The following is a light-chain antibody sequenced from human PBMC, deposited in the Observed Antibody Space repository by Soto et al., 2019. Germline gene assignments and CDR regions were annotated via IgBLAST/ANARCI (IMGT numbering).Light chain of an antibody. V-gene: IGLV2-14*03. CDR2: DAS. CDR1: SSDVGGYDY. Sequence: QSALTQPASVSGSPGQSITISCTGTSSDVGGYDYVSWYQQHPGKAPKLMIYDASSRPSGVSNRFSGSKSGNTASLTISGLQAEDEAHYFCSLYTRTSSVVFGGGTKLTVL. CDR3: SLYTRTSSVV. J-gene: IGLJ2*01.